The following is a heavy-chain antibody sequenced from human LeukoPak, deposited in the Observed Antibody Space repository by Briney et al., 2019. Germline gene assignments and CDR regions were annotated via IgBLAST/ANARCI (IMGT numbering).Heavy chain of an antibody. CDR1: GYTFTSYG. J-gene: IGHJ4*02. D-gene: IGHD3-22*01. Sequence: GASVKFSCKASGYTFTSYGFSWVRQAPGQGLEWMGWISAYNGNTNYAQKLQGRVTMTTDTSTSTAYMELRSLRSDDTAVYYCARDYYDSSGYNPLDYWGQGNLVTVSS. V-gene: IGHV1-18*01. CDR3: ARDYYDSSGYNPLDY. CDR2: ISAYNGNT.